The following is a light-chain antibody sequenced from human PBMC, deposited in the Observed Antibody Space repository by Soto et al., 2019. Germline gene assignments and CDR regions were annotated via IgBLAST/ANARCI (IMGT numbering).Light chain of an antibody. CDR1: QSISSW. CDR3: QQYNSLMYT. CDR2: DAS. V-gene: IGKV1-5*01. Sequence: DIQMTQSPSTLSASVGDRVTITCRSSQSISSWLAWYQQKPGKAPKLLIYDASSLESGVPSRFSGSGSGTEFTLTISSLQTDDFATYYCQQYNSLMYTFGQGTKLEIK. J-gene: IGKJ2*01.